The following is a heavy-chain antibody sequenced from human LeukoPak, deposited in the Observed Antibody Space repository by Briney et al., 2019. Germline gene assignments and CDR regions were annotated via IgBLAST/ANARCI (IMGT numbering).Heavy chain of an antibody. D-gene: IGHD2-2*01. CDR3: AKSLSSSSRLDYFYYMDV. CDR1: GFIFNNYG. V-gene: IGHV3-30*02. J-gene: IGHJ6*03. Sequence: GGSLRLSCVASGFIFNNYGIHWVRQAPGRGLEWVAFIRNDGSGTSHADSVKGRLTISRDNSKNTLYLEMSSLTPEDTAVYYCAKSLSSSSRLDYFYYMDVWGKGTTVTVSS. CDR2: IRNDGSGT.